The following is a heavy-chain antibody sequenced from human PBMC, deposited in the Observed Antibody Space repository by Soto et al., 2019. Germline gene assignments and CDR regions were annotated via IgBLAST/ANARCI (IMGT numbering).Heavy chain of an antibody. V-gene: IGHV1-2*04. J-gene: IGHJ5*02. CDR1: GYTFTGYY. Sequence: ASVKVSCKASGYTFTGYYMHWVRQAPGQGLEWMGWINPNSGGTNYAQKFQGWVTMTRDTSISTAYMELSRLRSDDTAVYYCARSTHYGGTTKNWFDPWGQGTLVTVS. CDR2: INPNSGGT. CDR3: ARSTHYGGTTKNWFDP. D-gene: IGHD1-1*01.